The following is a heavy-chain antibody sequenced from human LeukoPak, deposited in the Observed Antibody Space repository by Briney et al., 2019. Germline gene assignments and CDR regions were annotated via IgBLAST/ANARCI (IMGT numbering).Heavy chain of an antibody. Sequence: KPSETLSLTCAVYGGSFSGYYWSWIRQPPGKGLEWIGEINHSGSTNYNPSLKSRVTISVDTSKNQFSLKLSSVSAADTAVYYCAKHGVGYCSSTSCYTLYNWFDPWGQGTLVTVSS. CDR3: AKHGVGYCSSTSCYTLYNWFDP. J-gene: IGHJ5*02. CDR2: INHSGST. V-gene: IGHV4-34*01. D-gene: IGHD2-2*02. CDR1: GGSFSGYY.